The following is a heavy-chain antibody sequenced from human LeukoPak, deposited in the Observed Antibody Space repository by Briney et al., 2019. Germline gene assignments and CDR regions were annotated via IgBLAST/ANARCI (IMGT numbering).Heavy chain of an antibody. J-gene: IGHJ4*02. CDR1: GFTFSSYA. V-gene: IGHV3-23*01. Sequence: PGGSLRLSCAASGFTFSSYAMSWVRQAPGKGLEWVPDISGGGGSAYYADSVKGRFTISRDNSKNTLYLQMNSLRAEDTAVYYCARETCSSTSCSTDYWGQGTLVTVSS. D-gene: IGHD2-2*01. CDR2: ISGGGGSA. CDR3: ARETCSSTSCSTDY.